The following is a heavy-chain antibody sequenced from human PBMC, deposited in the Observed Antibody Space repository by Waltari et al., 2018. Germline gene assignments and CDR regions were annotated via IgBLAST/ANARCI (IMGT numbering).Heavy chain of an antibody. D-gene: IGHD2-21*02. J-gene: IGHJ4*02. CDR3: ATGPHSYGGNSFYFDY. V-gene: IGHV1-69*08. CDR2: IIPIFGTA. Sequence: QFQLVQSGAEVKRPGSSVKSSCKASGATFSSYAISWLRQPPEQGLEWMGRIIPIFGTANYAQKFQGRVTITADKSTSTAYMELSSLRSEDTAVYYCATGPHSYGGNSFYFDYWGQGTLVTVSS. CDR1: GATFSSYA.